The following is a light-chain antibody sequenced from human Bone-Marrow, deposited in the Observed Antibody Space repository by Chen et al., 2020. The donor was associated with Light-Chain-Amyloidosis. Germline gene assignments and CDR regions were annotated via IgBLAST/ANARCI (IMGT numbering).Light chain of an antibody. CDR1: SGSIATNY. J-gene: IGLJ3*02. V-gene: IGLV6-57*01. CDR3: QSYQGSSQGV. Sequence: NFMLTQPHSVSESPGKTVIISCTRSSGSIATNYVQWYQQRPGSSPTTVIYEDDQIPSGAPARCSGSSDRSSNSASLAISGLKTEDEADYCCQSYQGSSQGVFGGGTKLTVL. CDR2: EDD.